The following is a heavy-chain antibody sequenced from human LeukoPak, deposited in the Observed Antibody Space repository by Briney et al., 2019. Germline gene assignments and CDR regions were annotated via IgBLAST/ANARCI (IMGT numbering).Heavy chain of an antibody. Sequence: PSETLSLTCSVSGGSTSTYYWSWIRQPPGKGLEWIGYIYHSGSTNYNPSLKSRVTISVDTSKNQFSLKLSSVTAADTAVYYCARGGGYASPIGYWGQGALVTVSS. J-gene: IGHJ4*02. V-gene: IGHV4-59*01. D-gene: IGHD5-12*01. CDR1: GGSTSTYY. CDR3: ARGGGYASPIGY. CDR2: IYHSGST.